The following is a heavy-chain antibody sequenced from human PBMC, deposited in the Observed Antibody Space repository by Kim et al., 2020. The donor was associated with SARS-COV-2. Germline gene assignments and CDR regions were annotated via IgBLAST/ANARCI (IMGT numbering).Heavy chain of an antibody. Sequence: ASVKVSCKASGYTFSSYDINWVRQATGQGLEWMGWMNPNSGNTGYAQKFQGRVTMTRNTSTSTAYMDLSSLRSEDTAVYYCARGHAWHGCPYYFDYWGQGTLVTVSS. V-gene: IGHV1-8*01. CDR1: GYTFSSYD. CDR2: MNPNSGNT. J-gene: IGHJ4*02. D-gene: IGHD2-2*01. CDR3: ARGHAWHGCPYYFDY.